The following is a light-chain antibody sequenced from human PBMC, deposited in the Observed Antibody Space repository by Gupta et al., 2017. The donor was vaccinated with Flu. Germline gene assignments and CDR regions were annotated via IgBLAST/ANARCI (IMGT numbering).Light chain of an antibody. V-gene: IGKV2-28*01. CDR2: LGS. CDR1: QSLLHSNGYNY. J-gene: IGKJ4*01. Sequence: DIVMTQSPLSLPVTPGEPASISCRSSQSLLHSNGYNYLDWYLQKPGQSPQLLIYLGSNRASGVPDRFSGSGSGTDFTLKISRVEAEDVGVYYCRQYLQTPPTFGGGTXVEIK. CDR3: RQYLQTPPT.